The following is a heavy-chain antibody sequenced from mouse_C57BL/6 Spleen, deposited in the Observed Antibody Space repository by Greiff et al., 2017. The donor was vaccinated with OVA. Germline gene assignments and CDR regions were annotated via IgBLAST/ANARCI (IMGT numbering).Heavy chain of an antibody. Sequence: EVQLQQSGPELVKPGASVKISCKASGYTFTDYYMNWVKQSHGKSLEWIGDINPNNGGTSYNQKFKGKATLTVDKSSITAYMQLSSLTSEDSAFSDEARTYYCGRSRDWYFEDWGTGTTVTVSS. CDR1: GYTFTDYY. CDR3: ARTYYCGRSRDWYFED. J-gene: IGHJ1*03. CDR2: INPNNGGT. D-gene: IGHD1-1*01. V-gene: IGHV1-26*01.